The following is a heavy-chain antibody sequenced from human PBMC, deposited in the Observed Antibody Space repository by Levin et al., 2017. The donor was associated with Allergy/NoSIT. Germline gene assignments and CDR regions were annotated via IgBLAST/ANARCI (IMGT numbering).Heavy chain of an antibody. V-gene: IGHV3-30*18. D-gene: IGHD3-9*01. CDR1: GFAFSSYG. CDR2: ISDDGSKK. J-gene: IGHJ3*02. CDR3: AKVRRELVIATDAFDI. Sequence: GGSLRLSCVISGFAFSSYGMHWVRQAPGKGLEWVAGISDDGSKKYSADSVKGRFTISRDNFKNTLYLQMNSLRVEDTAVYYCAKVRRELVIATDAFDIWGPGTMVTVSS.